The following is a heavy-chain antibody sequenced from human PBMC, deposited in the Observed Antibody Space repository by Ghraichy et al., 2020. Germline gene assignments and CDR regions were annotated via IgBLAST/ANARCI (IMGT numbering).Heavy chain of an antibody. D-gene: IGHD3-22*01. J-gene: IGHJ3*02. CDR1: LSSER. V-gene: IGHV3-21*01. CDR2: ISSRSSSI. Sequence: LSSERRSGVRRAAGKGLERGSSISSRSSSIYYADSLKCRVTISRDNAKNSLYLQMNSLRAEDTAMYYCAKDLSPDHYDSSGQDDALDIWGQWTMVTFSS. CDR3: AKDLSPDHYDSSGQDDALDI.